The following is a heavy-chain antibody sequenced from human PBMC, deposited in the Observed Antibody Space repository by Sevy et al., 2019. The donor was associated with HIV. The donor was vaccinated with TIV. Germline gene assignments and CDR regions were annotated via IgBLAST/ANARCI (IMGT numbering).Heavy chain of an antibody. V-gene: IGHV3-11*01. D-gene: IGHD1-26*01. CDR2: ISTGGSTI. CDR3: ARRVRMVVGATRFDY. J-gene: IGHJ4*02. CDR1: GFTFGDYY. Sequence: GSLRLSCAASGFTFGDYYMSWIRQAPGKGLEWVSYISTGGSTIYYADSVKGRFTISRDNAKNSLYLQMNSLRAEDTAVYYCARRVRMVVGATRFDYWGRGTLVTVSS.